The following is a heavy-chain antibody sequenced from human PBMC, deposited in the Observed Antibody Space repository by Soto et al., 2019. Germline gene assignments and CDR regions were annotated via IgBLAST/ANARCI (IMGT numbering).Heavy chain of an antibody. J-gene: IGHJ4*02. CDR3: ARGDSGSYALVY. CDR2: IIPILGIA. CDR1: GGTFSSYT. Sequence: QVQLVQSGAEVKKPGSSVKVSCKASGGTFSSYTISWVRQAPGQGLEWMGRIIPILGIANYAQKFQGRVTINADKSTSTPYMEQSSLRSEDKAVYYCARGDSGSYALVYWGQGTLVTVSS. V-gene: IGHV1-69*02. D-gene: IGHD1-26*01.